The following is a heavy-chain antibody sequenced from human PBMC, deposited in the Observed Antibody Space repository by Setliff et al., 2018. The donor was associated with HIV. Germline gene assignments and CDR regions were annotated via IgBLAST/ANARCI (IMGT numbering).Heavy chain of an antibody. D-gene: IGHD3-10*01. J-gene: IGHJ6*02. CDR1: GFTFSNYA. V-gene: IGHV3-23*01. Sequence: GGSLRLSCAASGFTFSNYAMGWVRQGPGKGLEWVSTIGAAGYPTHYAESVKGRFTISRDNAKNSMDLQMNSLRAEDTAIYYCARKLRPGHGVDVWGQGTTVTVSS. CDR2: IGAAGYPT. CDR3: ARKLRPGHGVDV.